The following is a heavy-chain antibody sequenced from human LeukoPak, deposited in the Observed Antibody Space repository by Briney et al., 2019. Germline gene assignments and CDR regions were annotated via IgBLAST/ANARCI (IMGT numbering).Heavy chain of an antibody. J-gene: IGHJ4*02. Sequence: PGGSLRLSCAASGFTFRSHWMHWVRHVPGKGLVWVSHISTDGTTTNYADSVKGRFTISRDNAKDTLYLQMHSLRAEDTALYYCASGSYYNDKTMVYWGQGTLVTVSS. D-gene: IGHD3-10*01. V-gene: IGHV3-74*01. CDR3: ASGSYYNDKTMVY. CDR2: ISTDGTTT. CDR1: GFTFRSHW.